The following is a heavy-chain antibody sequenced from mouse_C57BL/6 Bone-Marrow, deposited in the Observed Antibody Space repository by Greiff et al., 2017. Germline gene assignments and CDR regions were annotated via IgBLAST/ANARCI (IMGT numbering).Heavy chain of an antibody. J-gene: IGHJ3*01. CDR3: ASLYCINYLAWFAY. Sequence: EVQLQQSGPELVKPGASVKISCKASGYTFTDYYMNWVKQSHGKSLEWIGDINPNNGGTSYNQKFKGKATLTVDKSSSTAYMELRSLTSEDSAVYYCASLYCINYLAWFAYWGQGTLVTVSA. CDR2: INPNNGGT. D-gene: IGHD2-5*01. V-gene: IGHV1-26*01. CDR1: GYTFTDYY.